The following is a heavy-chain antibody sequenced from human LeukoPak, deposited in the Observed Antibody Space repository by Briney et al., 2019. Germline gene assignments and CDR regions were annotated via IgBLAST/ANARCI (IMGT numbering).Heavy chain of an antibody. V-gene: IGHV3-30*04. J-gene: IGHJ4*02. CDR3: AKLIAAAGTTVY. CDR1: GFTFSSYA. D-gene: IGHD6-13*01. Sequence: PGRSLRLPCAASGFTFSSYAMHWVRQAPGKGLEWVAVISYDGSNKYYADSVKGRFTISRDNSKNTLYLQMNSLRAEDTAVYYCAKLIAAAGTTVYWGQGTLVTVSS. CDR2: ISYDGSNK.